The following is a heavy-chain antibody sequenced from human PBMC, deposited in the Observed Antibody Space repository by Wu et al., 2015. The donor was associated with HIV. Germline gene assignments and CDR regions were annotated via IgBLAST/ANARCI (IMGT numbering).Heavy chain of an antibody. CDR2: VNSNSGAT. Sequence: QVQLVQSGAEVKKPGASVKVSCKGSGYTFTGYYIHWVRQAPGQGLEWMGWVNSNSGATNYAQKFQGRVTMTRDTSTSTVYMELSSLRSEDTAVYYCARDYGAHNFDYWGQGTLVTVSS. V-gene: IGHV1-2*02. J-gene: IGHJ4*02. CDR3: ARDYGAHNFDY. D-gene: IGHD2-21*01. CDR1: GYTFTGYY.